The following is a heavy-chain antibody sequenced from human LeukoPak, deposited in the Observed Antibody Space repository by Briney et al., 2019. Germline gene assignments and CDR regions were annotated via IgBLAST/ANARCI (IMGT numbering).Heavy chain of an antibody. Sequence: PSETLSLTCTVSGGSISTSSYYWGWVRQPPGKGLEWIGNIFYSGSTYYSPSLKSRVTISLDTSRNQFSLKLNSVTAADTAVYYCARGRYSYGLNPWGQGTLVTVSS. CDR1: GGSISTSSYY. CDR3: ARGRYSYGLNP. V-gene: IGHV4-39*07. J-gene: IGHJ5*02. D-gene: IGHD5-18*01. CDR2: IFYSGST.